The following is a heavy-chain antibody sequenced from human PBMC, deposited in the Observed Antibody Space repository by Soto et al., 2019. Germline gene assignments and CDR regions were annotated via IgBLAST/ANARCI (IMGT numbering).Heavy chain of an antibody. CDR2: IYYSGST. Sequence: SEPLSLTCTVSGGSVSSGSYYWSWIRQPPGKGLEWIGYIYYSGSTNYNPSLKSRVTISVDTSKNQFSLKLSSVTAADTAVYYCARVPSIADRQFQYWGQGTLVTVSS. CDR1: GGSVSSGSYY. CDR3: ARVPSIADRQFQY. D-gene: IGHD6-6*01. V-gene: IGHV4-61*01. J-gene: IGHJ4*02.